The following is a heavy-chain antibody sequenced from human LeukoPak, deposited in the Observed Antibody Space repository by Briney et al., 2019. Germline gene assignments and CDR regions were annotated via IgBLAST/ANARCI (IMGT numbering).Heavy chain of an antibody. CDR1: GFTFSSYW. CDR3: ARGRNLAV. J-gene: IGHJ6*02. CDR2: IKEDGSEK. V-gene: IGHV3-7*01. Sequence: PGGSLRLSCAASGFTFSSYWMSWVRQAPGKGLEWVANIKEDGSEKYYVDSVMGRFTISRDDAKKSLFLQMNSLRVEDTAVYYCARGRNLAVWGQGTTVTVSS.